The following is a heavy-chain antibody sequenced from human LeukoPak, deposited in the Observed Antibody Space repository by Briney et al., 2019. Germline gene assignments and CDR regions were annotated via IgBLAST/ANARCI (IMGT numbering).Heavy chain of an antibody. CDR3: ARVVPAAKYYYYYYGMDV. J-gene: IGHJ6*02. CDR2: IYSSGST. V-gene: IGHV4-39*07. D-gene: IGHD2-2*01. CDR1: GYSISGNSFY. Sequence: SETLSLTCTVSGYSISGNSFYWGWIRQPPGKGLEWIGSIYSSGSTYYNPSLKSRVTISVDTSKNQFYLKLSSVTAADTAVYYCARVVPAAKYYYYYYGMDVWGQGTTVTVSS.